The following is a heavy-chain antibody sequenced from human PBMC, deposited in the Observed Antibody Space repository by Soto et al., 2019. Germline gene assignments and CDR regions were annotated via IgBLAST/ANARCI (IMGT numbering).Heavy chain of an antibody. CDR2: ISSGSATI. V-gene: IGHV3-48*01. Sequence: PGGSLRLSCAASEFTFSSYSMNWVRQAPGKGLEWVSYISSGSATIYYADSVKGRFTISRDNARNSLYLQMNSLRAEDTAVYYCARVVVPAARLDYYYYMDVWGKGTTVTVSS. CDR3: ARVVVPAARLDYYYYMDV. CDR1: EFTFSSYS. J-gene: IGHJ6*03. D-gene: IGHD2-2*01.